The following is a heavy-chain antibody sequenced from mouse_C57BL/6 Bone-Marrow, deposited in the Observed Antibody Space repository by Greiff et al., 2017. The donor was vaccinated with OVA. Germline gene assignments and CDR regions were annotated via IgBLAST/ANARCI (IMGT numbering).Heavy chain of an antibody. CDR2: IHPNSGST. CDR1: GYTFTSYW. Sequence: QVQLKQPGAELVKPGASVKLSCKASGYTFTSYWMHWVKQRPGQGLEWIGMIHPNSGSTNYNEKFKSKATLTVDKSPSTAYMQLSSLTSEDSAVYYCARWYYGSAAYWGQGTLVTVSA. CDR3: ARWYYGSAAY. J-gene: IGHJ3*01. D-gene: IGHD1-1*01. V-gene: IGHV1-64*01.